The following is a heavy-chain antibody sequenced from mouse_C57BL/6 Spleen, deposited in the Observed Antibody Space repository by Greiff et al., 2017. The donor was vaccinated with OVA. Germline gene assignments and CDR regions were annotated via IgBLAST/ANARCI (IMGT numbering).Heavy chain of an antibody. CDR1: GYTFTSYW. V-gene: IGHV1-53*01. Sequence: QVQLQQPGTELVKPGASVKLSCKASGYTFTSYWMRWVKQRPGQGLEWIGNINPSNGGTNYNEKFKSKATLTVDKSSSTAYMQLSSLTSEDSAVYYCARGRGGDYGNFFAYWGQGTLVTVSA. CDR2: INPSNGGT. D-gene: IGHD2-1*01. CDR3: ARGRGGDYGNFFAY. J-gene: IGHJ3*01.